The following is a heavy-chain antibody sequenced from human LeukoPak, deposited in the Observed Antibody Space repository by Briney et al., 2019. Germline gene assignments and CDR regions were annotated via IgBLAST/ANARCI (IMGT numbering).Heavy chain of an antibody. CDR1: GGSISSSGYY. CDR2: SYYSGST. Sequence: PSETLSLTCTVSGGSISSSGYYWGWIRQPLGKGLEWIASSYYSGSTYYNPSLKSRVTISVDTSKNQLSLKLSSLTAADTAVYYCARHEYSGSYYGLSWFDPWGQGTLVTVSS. J-gene: IGHJ5*02. CDR3: ARHEYSGSYYGLSWFDP. D-gene: IGHD1-26*01. V-gene: IGHV4-39*01.